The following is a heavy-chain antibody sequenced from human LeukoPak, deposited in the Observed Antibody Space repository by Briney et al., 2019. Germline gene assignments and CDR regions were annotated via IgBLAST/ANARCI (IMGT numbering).Heavy chain of an antibody. D-gene: IGHD3-10*01. J-gene: IGHJ6*02. CDR2: IISILGIA. V-gene: IGHV1-69*04. CDR3: ARDRPRGRAYYYGMDV. Sequence: SVKVSCKASGGTFSSYAISWVRQAPGQGLEWMGRIISILGIANYAQKFQGRVTITADKSTSTAYMELSSLRSEDTAVYYCARDRPRGRAYYYGMDVWGQGTTVTVSS. CDR1: GGTFSSYA.